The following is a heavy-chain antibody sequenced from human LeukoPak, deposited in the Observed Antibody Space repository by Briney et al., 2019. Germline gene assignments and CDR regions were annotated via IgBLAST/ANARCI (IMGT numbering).Heavy chain of an antibody. V-gene: IGHV4-39*01. J-gene: IGHJ3*02. CDR3: ARVRRYSGRSDVFDI. D-gene: IGHD1-26*01. Sequence: SETLSLTCTVSGGSISSRAYYWTWIRQPPGKGLEWIGTIYYSGVTYYNPSLKSRVTISVDTSKNQFSLGLYSVTAADTAVFYCARVRRYSGRSDVFDIWGQGTMVTVSS. CDR1: GGSISSRAYY. CDR2: IYYSGVT.